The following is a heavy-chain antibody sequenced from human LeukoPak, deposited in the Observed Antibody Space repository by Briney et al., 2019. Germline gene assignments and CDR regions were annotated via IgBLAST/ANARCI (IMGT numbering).Heavy chain of an antibody. J-gene: IGHJ4*02. CDR2: INPSSGGT. D-gene: IGHD3-10*01. CDR1: RYTFTAYY. CDR3: ARGGIFDY. Sequence: ASVKVSCKASRYTFTAYYMHWVRQAPGQGLEWMGWINPSSGGTNYAQKFQGRVIMTRDTSISTAHMELSRLRSEDTAVYYCARGGIFDYWGQGTLVNVSS. V-gene: IGHV1-2*02.